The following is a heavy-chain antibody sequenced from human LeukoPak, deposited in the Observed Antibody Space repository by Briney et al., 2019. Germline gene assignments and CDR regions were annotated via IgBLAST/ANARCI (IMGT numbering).Heavy chain of an antibody. CDR3: ARIATPGNRRLNF. D-gene: IGHD6-13*01. Sequence: ASVKVSCEASGYTFTTYDINWVRQAAGQGLEWMGWMNPNNGNTGNAQKFQGRVTMTRNTSISTAYMELTSLTSEDTAVYFCARIATPGNRRLNFWGQGTLVTVSP. J-gene: IGHJ4*02. CDR1: GYTFTTYD. CDR2: MNPNNGNT. V-gene: IGHV1-8*01.